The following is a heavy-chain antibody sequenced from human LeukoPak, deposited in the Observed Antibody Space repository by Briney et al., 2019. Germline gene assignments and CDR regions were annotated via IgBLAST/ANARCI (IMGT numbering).Heavy chain of an antibody. D-gene: IGHD6-19*01. CDR1: GFTFSTYA. Sequence: GGSLRLSCAASGFTFSTYAMSWVRQAPGKGLEWVSAISATGGTTYYADSVKGRSTISRDNSKNTLYLQMNSLRAEDTAVYYCAKGAAVAFLNWFDPWGQGTLVTVSS. CDR3: AKGAAVAFLNWFDP. J-gene: IGHJ5*02. V-gene: IGHV3-23*01. CDR2: ISATGGTT.